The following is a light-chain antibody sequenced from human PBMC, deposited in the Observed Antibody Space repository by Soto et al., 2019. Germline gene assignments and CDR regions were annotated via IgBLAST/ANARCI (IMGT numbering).Light chain of an antibody. V-gene: IGKV3-20*01. CDR1: QSVNSRF. Sequence: EIVVTQSPGTLSLSPGESATLSCRASQSVNSRFLAWYQHKPGQAPRLLIYAASTRASGIPDRFSGSTSGTDFTHTISRLEPEDFAVYYCQRYGDSPPNTFGQGTKLEIK. CDR3: QRYGDSPPNT. CDR2: AAS. J-gene: IGKJ2*01.